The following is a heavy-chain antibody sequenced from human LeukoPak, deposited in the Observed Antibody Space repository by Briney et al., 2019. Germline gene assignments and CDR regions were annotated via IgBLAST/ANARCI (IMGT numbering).Heavy chain of an antibody. J-gene: IGHJ4*02. CDR3: ASMDIVVVPAAPDFDY. Sequence: SETLSHTCAVYGGSFSGYYWSWIRQPPGKGLEWIGEINHSGSTNYNPSLKSRVTISVDTSKNQFSLKLSSVTAADTAVYYCASMDIVVVPAAPDFDYWGQGTLVTVSS. V-gene: IGHV4-34*01. CDR2: INHSGST. CDR1: GGSFSGYY. D-gene: IGHD2-2*03.